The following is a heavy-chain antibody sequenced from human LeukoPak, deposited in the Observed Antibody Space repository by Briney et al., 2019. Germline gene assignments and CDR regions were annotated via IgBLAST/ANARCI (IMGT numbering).Heavy chain of an antibody. CDR3: ARRGVVIRVILVGFHKEAFYFDS. V-gene: IGHV3-23*01. D-gene: IGHD3-22*01. CDR2: ISDSGGST. CDR1: GFTFNNYA. J-gene: IGHJ4*02. Sequence: PGGSLRLSCAASGFTFNNYALSWVRQAPGKGLEWVAGISDSGGSTNYADSVKGRFTISRDNPKNTLYLQMNSLRAEDTAVYFCARRGVVIRVILVGFHKEAFYFDSWGQGALVTVSS.